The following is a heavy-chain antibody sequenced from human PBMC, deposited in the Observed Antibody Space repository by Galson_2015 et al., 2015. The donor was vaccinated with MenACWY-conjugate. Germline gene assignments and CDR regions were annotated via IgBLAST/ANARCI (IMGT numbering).Heavy chain of an antibody. CDR3: ARLGGNYRTTSHFDY. V-gene: IGHV3-74*01. J-gene: IGHJ4*02. Sequence: SLRLSCAASGFTFSTYWMHWVRQAPGKGLVWVSRINSDGRSTSYADSMKGRFTISRDNAKNTLYLQMNSLRAKDTAVYYCARLGGNYRTTSHFDYWGQGTLVTVSS. D-gene: IGHD1-26*01. CDR1: GFTFSTYW. CDR2: INSDGRST.